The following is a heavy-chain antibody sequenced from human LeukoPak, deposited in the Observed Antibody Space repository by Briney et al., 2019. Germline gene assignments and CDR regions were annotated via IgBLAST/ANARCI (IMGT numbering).Heavy chain of an antibody. J-gene: IGHJ4*02. CDR1: GFAFSSYS. CDR3: AKDYATVGDYDY. V-gene: IGHV3-48*01. D-gene: IGHD4-23*01. Sequence: GGSLRLSCVVSGFAFSSYSMNWVRQAPGKGLEWVSFISSSSSTIYYADSVKGRVTISRDNAKNSLYLQMNSLGAEDTALYHCAKDYATVGDYDYWGQGTLVTVSS. CDR2: ISSSSSTI.